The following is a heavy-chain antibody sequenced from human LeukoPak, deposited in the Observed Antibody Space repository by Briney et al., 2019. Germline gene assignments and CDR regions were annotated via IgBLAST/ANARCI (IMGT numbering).Heavy chain of an antibody. CDR1: GFTFSSFS. CDR3: ARDYSSSWYYLDY. V-gene: IGHV3-21*01. CDR2: ISSSSSYI. Sequence: GGSLRLSCAASGFTFSSFSMNWVRQAPGKGLEWVSSISSSSSYIYYADSVKGRFTISRDNAKNSLYLQMNSLRAEDTAVYYCARDYSSSWYYLDYWGQGTLVTVSS. D-gene: IGHD6-13*01. J-gene: IGHJ4*02.